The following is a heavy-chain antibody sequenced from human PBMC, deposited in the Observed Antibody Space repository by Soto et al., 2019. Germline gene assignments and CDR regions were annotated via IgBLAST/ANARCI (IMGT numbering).Heavy chain of an antibody. CDR1: GFTFSSYG. D-gene: IGHD3-9*01. J-gene: IGHJ4*02. CDR3: AKFIFTKYYDILTGYYTQTPRDY. Sequence: PGGSLRLSCAASGFTFSSYGMHWVRQAPGKGLEWVAVISYDGSNKYYADSVKGRFTISRDNSKNTLYLQMNSLRAEDTAVYYCAKFIFTKYYDILTGYYTQTPRDYWGQGTLVTVSS. CDR2: ISYDGSNK. V-gene: IGHV3-30*18.